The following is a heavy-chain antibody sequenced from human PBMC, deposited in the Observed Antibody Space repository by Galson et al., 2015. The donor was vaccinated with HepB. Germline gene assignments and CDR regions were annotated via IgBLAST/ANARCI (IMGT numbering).Heavy chain of an antibody. Sequence: SLRLSCAASGFTFSSYWMSWVRQAPGKGLEWVANIKQDGSEKYYVDSVKGRFTISRDNAKNSLYLQMNSLRAEDTAVYYCARASWVLEWLWDRVYYYGMDVWGQGTTVTVSS. J-gene: IGHJ6*02. V-gene: IGHV3-7*03. D-gene: IGHD3-3*01. CDR3: ARASWVLEWLWDRVYYYGMDV. CDR1: GFTFSSYW. CDR2: IKQDGSEK.